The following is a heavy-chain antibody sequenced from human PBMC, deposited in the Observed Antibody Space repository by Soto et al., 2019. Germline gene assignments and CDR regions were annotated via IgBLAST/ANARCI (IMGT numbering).Heavy chain of an antibody. CDR1: GDSVSSNSAA. CDR2: TYYRSKWYN. Sequence: SQTLSLTCAISGDSVSSNSAAWNWIRHSPSRGLEWLGRTYYRSKWYNDYAASVKSRITINPVTSKNQFTLQLNSVTPEDTAVYYCVGDEGWLDFDYWGQGTMVTVSS. D-gene: IGHD5-18*01. CDR3: VGDEGWLDFDY. V-gene: IGHV6-1*01. J-gene: IGHJ4*02.